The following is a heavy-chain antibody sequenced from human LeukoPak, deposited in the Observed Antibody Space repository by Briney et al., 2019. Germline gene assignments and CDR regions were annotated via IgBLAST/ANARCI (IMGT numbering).Heavy chain of an antibody. CDR3: ARLSYSSWPHYYYYGMDV. D-gene: IGHD6-13*01. CDR2: ISYDGSNK. CDR1: GFTLSISA. V-gene: IGHV3-30*04. Sequence: GGSLRLSSAPSGFTLSISAMHWVRPGPGKRLECVADISYDGSNKYYAHSVKSRFTISRDNAKNTLHLQMNSLRAEDTAVYFCARLSYSSWPHYYYYGMDVWGQGTTVTVSS. J-gene: IGHJ6*02.